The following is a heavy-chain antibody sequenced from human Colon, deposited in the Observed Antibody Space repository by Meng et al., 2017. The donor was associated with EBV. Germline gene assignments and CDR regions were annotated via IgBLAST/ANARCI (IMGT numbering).Heavy chain of an antibody. J-gene: IGHJ4*02. D-gene: IGHD2-21*02. V-gene: IGHV4-4*02. CDR2: IYHSGST. CDR1: GGSLSSRNW. Sequence: QVRLQESGPGLEKPSGTLSLTCAVSGGSLSSRNWWSWVRQPPGKGLEWIGEIYHSGSTNYNPSLKSRVTISVDESKNQFSLRLSSVTAADTAVYYCARVGAYCGGDCYHPRWGQGTLVTVSS. CDR3: ARVGAYCGGDCYHPR.